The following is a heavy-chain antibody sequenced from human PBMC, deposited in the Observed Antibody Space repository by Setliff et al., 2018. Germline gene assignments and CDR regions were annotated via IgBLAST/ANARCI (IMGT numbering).Heavy chain of an antibody. J-gene: IGHJ4*02. CDR3: ARYRNYFDSSGQTQYYFDY. D-gene: IGHD3-22*01. V-gene: IGHV4-59*01. Sequence: PSETLSLTCSVSGDSINPYYWTWIRQPPGKGLEWIGFIYYSGATTYNPSLKSRVTISVDTSKNQFSLNLNSVTAADTAVYYCARYRNYFDSSGQTQYYFDYWGQGTLGTV. CDR1: GDSINPYY. CDR2: IYYSGAT.